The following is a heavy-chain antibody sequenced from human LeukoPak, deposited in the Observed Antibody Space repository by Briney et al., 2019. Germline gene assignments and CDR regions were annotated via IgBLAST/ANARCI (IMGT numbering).Heavy chain of an antibody. V-gene: IGHV3-23*01. CDR2: LSEGGDTV. CDR1: GFTFSSYV. CDR3: AFSPLGDNYGFPY. Sequence: PGRPLRLSCAGSGFTFSSYVMHWVRQAPGRGLEWVSSLSEGGDTVYYADSVKGRFTIYRDNSRDTLYLQVNSLRADDTALYYCAFSPLGDNYGFPYWGQGALVIVSS. D-gene: IGHD5-18*01. J-gene: IGHJ4*02.